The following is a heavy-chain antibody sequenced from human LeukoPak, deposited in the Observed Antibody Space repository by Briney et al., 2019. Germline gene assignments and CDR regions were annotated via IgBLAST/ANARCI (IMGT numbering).Heavy chain of an antibody. Sequence: PGGSLRLSCAASGFTFSSYSMNWIRQPPGKGLEWIGEINHSGSTSYNPSLMSRVTISGDTSRNQFSLKLSSVTAADTAVYYCARMPWYYDSSGYYLDAFDIWGQGTMVTVSS. J-gene: IGHJ3*02. CDR3: ARMPWYYDSSGYYLDAFDI. CDR1: GFTFSSYS. CDR2: INHSGST. D-gene: IGHD3-22*01. V-gene: IGHV4-34*01.